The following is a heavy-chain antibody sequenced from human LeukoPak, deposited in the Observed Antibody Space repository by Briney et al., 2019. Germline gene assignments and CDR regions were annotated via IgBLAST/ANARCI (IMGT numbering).Heavy chain of an antibody. V-gene: IGHV3-9*01. CDR2: ISWNSGSI. Sequence: GRSLRLSCAASGFTFDDYAMHWVRQAPGKGLEWVSGISWNSGSIGYADSVKGRFSISRDNAKNSLYLQMNSLRAEDTALYYCAKASLGELSLYDYWGQGTLVTVSS. CDR3: AKASLGELSLYDY. D-gene: IGHD3-16*02. CDR1: GFTFDDYA. J-gene: IGHJ4*02.